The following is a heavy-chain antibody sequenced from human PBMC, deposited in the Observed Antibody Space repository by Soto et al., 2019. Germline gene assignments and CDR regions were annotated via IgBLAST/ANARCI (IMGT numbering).Heavy chain of an antibody. CDR3: AKVRLTDYIRYAPHL. CDR1: GFTFNNYA. J-gene: IGHJ3*01. CDR2: ISPNGDST. Sequence: PGGSLRLSCAASGFTFNNYAMNWVRQAPGRGLEWVSIISPNGDSTYYADSVKGRFTISRDNSQNTVFLQMNSLRAEDTAIYFCAKVRLTDYIRYAPHLWGQGTVVTVSS. D-gene: IGHD2-8*01. V-gene: IGHV3-23*01.